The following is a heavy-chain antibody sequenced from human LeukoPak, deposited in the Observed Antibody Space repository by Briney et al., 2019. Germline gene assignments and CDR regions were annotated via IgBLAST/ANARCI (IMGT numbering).Heavy chain of an antibody. CDR3: ARDFKNIVVVPAAINC. Sequence: GGSLRLSCAASGFTFSSYSMNWVCQAPGKGLEWVSSISSSSSYVYYADSVKGRFTISRDNAKNSLYLQMNSLRAEDTAVYYCARDFKNIVVVPAAINCWGQGTLVTVSS. D-gene: IGHD2-2*01. CDR1: GFTFSSYS. CDR2: ISSSSSYV. V-gene: IGHV3-21*01. J-gene: IGHJ4*02.